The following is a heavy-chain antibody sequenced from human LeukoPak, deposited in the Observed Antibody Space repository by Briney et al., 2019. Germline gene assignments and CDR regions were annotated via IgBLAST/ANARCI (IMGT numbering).Heavy chain of an antibody. J-gene: IGHJ4*02. CDR1: GGTFSSYA. CDR3: ARPEGQWELLFFDY. D-gene: IGHD1-26*01. Sequence: SVKVSCKASGGTFSSYAISWVRQAPRQGLEWMGRIIPIFGTANYAQKFQGRVTITTDESTSTAYMELSRLRSDDTAVYYCARPEGQWELLFFDYWGQGTLVTVSS. V-gene: IGHV1-69*05. CDR2: IIPIFGTA.